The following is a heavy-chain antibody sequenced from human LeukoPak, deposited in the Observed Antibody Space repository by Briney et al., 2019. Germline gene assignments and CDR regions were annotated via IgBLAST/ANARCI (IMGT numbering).Heavy chain of an antibody. V-gene: IGHV1-69*06. CDR3: ARDSSTDSSSWYWFDP. J-gene: IGHJ5*02. CDR2: IIPIFGTA. Sequence: SVKVSCKASGGTFSSYAISWVRQAPGQGVEWMGGIIPIFGTANYAQKFQGRVTITADKSTSTAYMELSSLRSEDTAVYYCARDSSTDSSSWYWFDPWGQGTPVTVSS. D-gene: IGHD6-13*01. CDR1: GGTFSSYA.